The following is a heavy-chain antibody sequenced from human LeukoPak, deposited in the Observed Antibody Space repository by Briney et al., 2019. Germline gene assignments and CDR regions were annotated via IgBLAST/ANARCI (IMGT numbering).Heavy chain of an antibody. J-gene: IGHJ4*02. CDR2: IYYSGST. CDR1: GGSISSSSYY. Sequence: SESLSLTCSVSGGSISSSSYYWGWSRQPPGKGLEWIGSIYYSGSTYYNPSLKSRVTISVDPSKNQFSLKLSSVTAADTAVYYCARHSDSSGYYFDYWGQGTLVTVSS. D-gene: IGHD3-22*01. CDR3: ARHSDSSGYYFDY. V-gene: IGHV4-39*01.